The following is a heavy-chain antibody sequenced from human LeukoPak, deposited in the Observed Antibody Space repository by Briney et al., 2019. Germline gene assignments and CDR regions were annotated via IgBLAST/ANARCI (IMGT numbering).Heavy chain of an antibody. CDR3: AKLYNYGYIN. D-gene: IGHD5-18*01. CDR1: GVTVTSYH. J-gene: IGHJ4*02. V-gene: IGHV3-66*01. Sequence: SGGSLRLSCAASGVTVTSYHMSWVRQAPGKALEWVSVIYSGGSTYYADSVKGRFTISRDNSKNTLYLQMDSLRTEDTAVYFCAKLYNYGYINWGQGTLVTVSS. CDR2: IYSGGST.